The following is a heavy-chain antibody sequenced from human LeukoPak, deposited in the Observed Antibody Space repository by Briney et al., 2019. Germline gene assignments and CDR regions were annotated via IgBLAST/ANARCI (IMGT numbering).Heavy chain of an antibody. V-gene: IGHV4-61*01. Sequence: SETLSLTCTVSGGSVSSGSYYWRWIRQPPGKGLEWIGYIYYSGSTNYNPSLKSRVTISVDTSKNQFSLKLSSVTAADTAVYYCAKQNYVWGTYRGYYFDYWGQGTLVTVSS. CDR3: AKQNYVWGTYRGYYFDY. CDR1: GGSVSSGSYY. J-gene: IGHJ4*02. CDR2: IYYSGST. D-gene: IGHD3-16*02.